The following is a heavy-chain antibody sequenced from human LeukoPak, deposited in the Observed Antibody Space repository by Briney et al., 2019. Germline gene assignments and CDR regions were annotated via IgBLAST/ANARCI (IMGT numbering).Heavy chain of an antibody. CDR2: ISGSGGST. CDR3: ASNWNYDY. D-gene: IGHD1-7*01. CDR1: GLTLSSYA. J-gene: IGHJ4*02. V-gene: IGHV3-23*01. Sequence: GGSLRLSRAASGLTLSSYALRRVRQAPGKGLEWVSAISGSGGSTYYADSVKGRFTISRDNSKNTLFLQMNSLRGEDTAVYYCASNWNYDYWGQGTLVTVSS.